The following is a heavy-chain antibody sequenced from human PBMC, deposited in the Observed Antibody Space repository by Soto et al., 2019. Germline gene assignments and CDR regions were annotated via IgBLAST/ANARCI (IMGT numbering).Heavy chain of an antibody. CDR3: ARDVYSYYYGSGTLNYFDP. CDR2: IIPIFGTA. V-gene: IGHV1-69*13. Sequence: SVKVSCKASGGTFSSYAISWVRQAPGQGLEWMGGIIPIFGTANYAQKFQGRVTITADASTSTAYMELSSLRSEDTAVYYCARDVYSYYYGSGTLNYFDPWGQGTLVTVSS. CDR1: GGTFSSYA. J-gene: IGHJ5*02. D-gene: IGHD3-10*01.